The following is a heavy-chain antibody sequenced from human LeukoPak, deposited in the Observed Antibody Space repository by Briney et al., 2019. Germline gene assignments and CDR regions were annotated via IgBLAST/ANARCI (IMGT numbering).Heavy chain of an antibody. J-gene: IGHJ4*02. CDR2: IYYSGST. CDR1: GGSISSYY. CDR3: ARLASGSYYNPFDY. V-gene: IGHV4-59*12. D-gene: IGHD3-10*01. Sequence: PSETLSLSCTVSGGSISSYYWSWIRQPPGKGLEWIGYIYYSGSTNYNPSLKSRVTISVDTSKNQFSLKLSSVTAADTAVYYCARLASGSYYNPFDYWGQGTLVTVSS.